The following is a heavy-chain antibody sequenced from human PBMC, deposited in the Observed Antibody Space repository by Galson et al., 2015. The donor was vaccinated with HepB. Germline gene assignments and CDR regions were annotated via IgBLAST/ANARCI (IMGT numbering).Heavy chain of an antibody. CDR3: ARDWGRVYCSPPGPPPLLTMALDI. CDR1: GYTLTELS. CDR2: FDPEDGET. J-gene: IGHJ3*02. Sequence: SVKVSCKVSGYTLTELSMHWVRQAPGKGLEWMGGFDPEDGETIYAQKFQGRVTLTEDTSPDTAYMELSSLRSEDTAVYYCARDWGRVYCSPPGPPPLLTMALDIWGQGTMVTVSS. D-gene: IGHD2-15*01. V-gene: IGHV1-24*01.